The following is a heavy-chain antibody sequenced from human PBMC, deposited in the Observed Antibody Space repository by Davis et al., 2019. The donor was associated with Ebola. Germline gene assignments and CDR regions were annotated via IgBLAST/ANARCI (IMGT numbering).Heavy chain of an antibody. V-gene: IGHV3-64D*08. Sequence: SLNTPCSSPGFTFSSYAMHWVRQAPGKGLEYVSAISSNVGRTYYADSVHGRFTITIDNSKNTLYLQMRSLCAKDTDVYYCVKGGGLGLNLDYWGQGTMVTVSS. J-gene: IGHJ4*02. CDR2: ISSNVGRT. D-gene: IGHD6-19*01. CDR1: GFTFSSYA. CDR3: VKGGGLGLNLDY.